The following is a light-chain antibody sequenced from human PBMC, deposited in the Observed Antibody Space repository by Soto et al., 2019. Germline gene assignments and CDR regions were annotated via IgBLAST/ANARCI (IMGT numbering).Light chain of an antibody. Sequence: QSVLTQPPSASGTPVQRATISCSGSSSNIGSNYVYWYQQLSGTAPKLLIYRNNQRPSGVPDRFSGSKSGTSASLAISGLRCEDEADYYCAAWDDSLSGWVFGGGTKVTVL. CDR2: RNN. CDR1: SSNIGSNY. CDR3: AAWDDSLSGWV. J-gene: IGLJ3*02. V-gene: IGLV1-47*01.